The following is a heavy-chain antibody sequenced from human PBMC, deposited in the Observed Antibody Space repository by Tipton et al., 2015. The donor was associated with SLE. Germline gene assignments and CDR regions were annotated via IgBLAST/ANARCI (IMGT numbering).Heavy chain of an antibody. CDR3: ARDALYYRNAFDI. CDR2: ISAYNGDT. D-gene: IGHD1-14*01. V-gene: IGHV1-18*01. J-gene: IGHJ3*02. Sequence: QLVQSGVEVKKPGASVKVSCKASGYTFTSYGICWVRQAPGQGLEWMGWISAYNGDTNYAQKFQGRVTMTTDTSTSTAYMELRRLRSDDTAVYYCARDALYYRNAFDIWGQGTMVTVSS. CDR1: GYTFTSYG.